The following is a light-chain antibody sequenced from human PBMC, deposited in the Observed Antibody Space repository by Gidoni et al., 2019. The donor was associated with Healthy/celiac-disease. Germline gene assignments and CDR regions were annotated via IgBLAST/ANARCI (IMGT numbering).Light chain of an antibody. CDR2: WAS. Sequence: LGERATINCKSSQSVLYSSNNKNYLAWYQQKPGQPPKLLIYWASTRESGVPDRFSGSGSGTDFTLTISSLQAEDVAVYYCQQYDSTPYTFGQGTKLEIK. CDR1: QSVLYSSNNKNY. V-gene: IGKV4-1*01. J-gene: IGKJ2*01. CDR3: QQYDSTPYT.